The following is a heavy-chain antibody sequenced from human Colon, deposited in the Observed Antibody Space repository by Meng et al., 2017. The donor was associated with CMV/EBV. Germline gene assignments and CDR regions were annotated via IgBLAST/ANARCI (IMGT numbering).Heavy chain of an antibody. D-gene: IGHD6-13*01. CDR2: INTYDGHT. Sequence: ASVKVSCKASNYTFTNYGIAWVRQAPGQGLEWVGWINTYDGHTRYAQNIQGRVSMTADPSTSIVYMELRSLRSDDTAVYYCARDPSGIEDFDYWGQGTLVTVSS. CDR1: NYTFTNYG. J-gene: IGHJ4*02. V-gene: IGHV1-18*01. CDR3: ARDPSGIEDFDY.